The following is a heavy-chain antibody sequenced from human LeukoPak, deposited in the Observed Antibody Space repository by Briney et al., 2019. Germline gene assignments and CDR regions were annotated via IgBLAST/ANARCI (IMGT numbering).Heavy chain of an antibody. CDR1: GFTFSSYE. J-gene: IGHJ5*02. D-gene: IGHD2-15*01. V-gene: IGHV3-48*03. CDR3: ARVGVVVAATGNLWFDP. Sequence: GGSLRLSCAASGFTFSSYEMNWVRQAPGKGLEWDSYISSSGTTIYYADSVKGRFTISRDNAKNSLYLQMNSLLAEDTAVYYCARVGVVVAATGNLWFDPWGQGTLVTVSS. CDR2: ISSSGTTI.